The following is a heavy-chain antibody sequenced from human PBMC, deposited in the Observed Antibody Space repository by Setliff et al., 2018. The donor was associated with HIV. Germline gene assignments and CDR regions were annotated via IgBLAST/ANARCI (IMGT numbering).Heavy chain of an antibody. Sequence: SVKVSCKVSGGTFSNYAISWVRQAPGQGLDWMGEIIPMFATTNYSQKFQGRVTNTADEATGAAYMELSSLKSEDAALYYCARGSRSGDHSYYYMDVWGTGTTVTVSS. V-gene: IGHV1-69*13. CDR2: IIPMFATT. CDR3: ARGSRSGDHSYYYMDV. D-gene: IGHD1-26*01. CDR1: GGTFSNYA. J-gene: IGHJ6*03.